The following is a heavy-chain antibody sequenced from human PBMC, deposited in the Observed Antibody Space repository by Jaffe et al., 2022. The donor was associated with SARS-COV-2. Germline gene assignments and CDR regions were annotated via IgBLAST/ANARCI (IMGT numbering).Heavy chain of an antibody. V-gene: IGHV3-30*04. CDR3: ARAGNYYDSSGSEGY. J-gene: IGHJ4*02. CDR1: GFTFSSYA. CDR2: ISYDGSNK. D-gene: IGHD3-22*01. Sequence: QVQLVESGGGVVQPGRSLRLSCAASGFTFSSYAMHWVRQAPGKGLEWVAVISYDGSNKYYADSVKGRFTISRDNSKNTLYLQMNSLRAEDTAVYYCARAGNYYDSSGSEGYWGQGTLVTVSS.